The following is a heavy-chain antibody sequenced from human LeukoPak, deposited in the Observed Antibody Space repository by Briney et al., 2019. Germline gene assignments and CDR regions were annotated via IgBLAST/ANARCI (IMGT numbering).Heavy chain of an antibody. Sequence: GGSLRLSCAASGFTFDDYGISWVRQAPGKGLEWVSGINWNGGSTGYADSVKGRFTISRDNAKNSLYLQMNSLRAEGTALYHCARDADAVVAATGGFDPWGQGTLVTVSS. CDR3: ARDADAVVAATGGFDP. CDR2: INWNGGST. CDR1: GFTFDDYG. D-gene: IGHD2-15*01. V-gene: IGHV3-20*01. J-gene: IGHJ5*02.